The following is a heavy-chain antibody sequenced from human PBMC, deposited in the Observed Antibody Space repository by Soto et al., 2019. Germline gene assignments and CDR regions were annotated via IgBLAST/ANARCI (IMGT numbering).Heavy chain of an antibody. Sequence: SDTLSLTCTLSGDSITNFYSSWIRLPPGKGLEWIGYIFHTGTTSYNPSLKSRVTLSVDTSQSQFSLKLNSVTAADTAVYYCTTEAYDNSGSLAFDIWGPGTLVT. V-gene: IGHV4-59*08. J-gene: IGHJ3*02. D-gene: IGHD3-22*01. CDR2: IFHTGTT. CDR3: TTEAYDNSGSLAFDI. CDR1: GDSITNFY.